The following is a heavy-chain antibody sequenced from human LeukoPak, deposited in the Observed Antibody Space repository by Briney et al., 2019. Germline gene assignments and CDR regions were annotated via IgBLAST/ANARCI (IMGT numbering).Heavy chain of an antibody. J-gene: IGHJ4*02. CDR3: VRDSYSSSWSGLFDY. CDR2: IKTDGSEK. D-gene: IGHD6-13*01. V-gene: IGHV3-7*01. CDR1: GFTFSNYW. Sequence: GGSLRLSCEGSGFTFSNYWMSWVRQAPGKGLEWVANIKTDGSEKYYVDSVKGRFTISRDNAKNSVYLQMSSLRAEDTAVYYCVRDSYSSSWSGLFDYWGQGTLVTVSS.